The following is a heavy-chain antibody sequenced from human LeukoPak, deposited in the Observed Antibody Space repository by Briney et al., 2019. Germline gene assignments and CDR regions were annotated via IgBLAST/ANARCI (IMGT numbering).Heavy chain of an antibody. J-gene: IGHJ4*02. Sequence: HPGGSLRLSCAASGFTVSSNYMSWVRQAPGKGLEWVSVIYSGGSTYYADSVKGRFTISRDNSKNTLYLQMNSLRAEDTAVYYCAIRWFGELSLDYWGQGTLVTVSS. CDR3: AIRWFGELSLDY. CDR2: IYSGGST. CDR1: GFTVSSNY. D-gene: IGHD3-10*01. V-gene: IGHV3-53*01.